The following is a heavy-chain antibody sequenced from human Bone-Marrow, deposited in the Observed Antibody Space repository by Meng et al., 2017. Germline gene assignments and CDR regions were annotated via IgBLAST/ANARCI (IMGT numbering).Heavy chain of an antibody. J-gene: IGHJ3*02. CDR3: ARPSRPGFGEYIRGKDAFDI. D-gene: IGHD3-10*01. CDR1: GYSFTSYW. CDR2: IYPGDSDT. V-gene: IGHV5-51*01. Sequence: KVSCKGSGYSFTSYWIGWVRQMPGKGLEWMGIIYPGDSDTRYSPSFQGQVTISADKSISTAYLQWGSLKVSDTAMYYCARPSRPGFGEYIRGKDAFDIWGQGTMVTVSS.